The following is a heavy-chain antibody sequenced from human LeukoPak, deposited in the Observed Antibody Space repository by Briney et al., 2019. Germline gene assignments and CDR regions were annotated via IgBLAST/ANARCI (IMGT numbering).Heavy chain of an antibody. CDR3: AKNGDYDSSGYYYEKYYFDY. V-gene: IGHV3-30*18. J-gene: IGHJ4*02. Sequence: GGSLRLSCAASGFTFSSYAMSWVRQAPGKGLEWVAVISYDGSNKYYADSVKGRFTISRDNSKNTLYLQMNSLRAEDTAVYYRAKNGDYDSSGYYYEKYYFDYWGQGTLVTVSS. D-gene: IGHD3-22*01. CDR1: GFTFSSYA. CDR2: ISYDGSNK.